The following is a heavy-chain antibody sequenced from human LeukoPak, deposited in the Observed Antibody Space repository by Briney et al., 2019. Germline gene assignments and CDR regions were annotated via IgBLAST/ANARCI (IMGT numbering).Heavy chain of an antibody. D-gene: IGHD3-22*01. V-gene: IGHV3-23*01. Sequence: GGSLRLSCAASGFTFSSYDMSWVRQAPGKGLEWVSAISGSGGSTYYADSVKGRFTIPRDNSKNTLYLQMNSLRAEDTAVYCCAKTIRPSDSYYYDSSVYYPNAFDIWGQGTMVTVSS. CDR3: AKTIRPSDSYYYDSSVYYPNAFDI. J-gene: IGHJ3*02. CDR1: GFTFSSYD. CDR2: ISGSGGST.